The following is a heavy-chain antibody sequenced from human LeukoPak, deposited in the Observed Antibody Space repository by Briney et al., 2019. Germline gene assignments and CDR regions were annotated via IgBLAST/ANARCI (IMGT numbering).Heavy chain of an antibody. D-gene: IGHD1-26*01. CDR2: ISAYNGNT. CDR3: ARDRSGSYTYYYGMDV. J-gene: IGHJ6*02. V-gene: IGHV1-18*01. Sequence: ASVKVSCKASGYTFTSYGISWVRQAPGQGLEWMGWISAYNGNTNYAQKLQGRVTMTTDTSTSTVYMELSSLRSEDTAVYYCARDRSGSYTYYYGMDVWGQGTTVTVSS. CDR1: GYTFTSYG.